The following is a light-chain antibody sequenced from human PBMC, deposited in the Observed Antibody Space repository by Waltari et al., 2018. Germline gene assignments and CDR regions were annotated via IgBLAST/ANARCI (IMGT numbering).Light chain of an antibody. J-gene: IGKJ3*01. CDR3: QQRSNWPLT. CDR1: QSVSSY. V-gene: IGKV3-11*01. Sequence: EIVLTQSPANLSLSPGERATLSCRASQSVSSYLAWYQQKPGQAPRLRIYDASNRATGIPARFSGSGSGTDFTLTISSLEPEDFAVYYCQQRSNWPLTFGPGTKVDIK. CDR2: DAS.